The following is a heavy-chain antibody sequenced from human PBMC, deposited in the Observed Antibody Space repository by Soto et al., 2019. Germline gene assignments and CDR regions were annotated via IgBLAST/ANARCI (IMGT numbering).Heavy chain of an antibody. CDR2: ISGSGGST. J-gene: IGHJ4*02. CDR1: GFTFSSYA. Sequence: PGGSLRLSCAASGFTFSSYAMSWVRQAPGKGLEWVSAISGSGGSTYYADSVKGRFTISRDNSKNTLYLQMNSLRAEDTAVYYCAKDFYYDSSGYYYVIDYWGQGTLVTVSS. CDR3: AKDFYYDSSGYYYVIDY. V-gene: IGHV3-23*01. D-gene: IGHD3-22*01.